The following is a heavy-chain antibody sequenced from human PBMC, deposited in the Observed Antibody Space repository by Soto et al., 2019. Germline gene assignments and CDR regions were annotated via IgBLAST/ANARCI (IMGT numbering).Heavy chain of an antibody. CDR3: AREPLRSLYRSGLNWFDP. CDR1: GGSFIGYY. CDR2: INHSGST. Sequence: QVQLQRWGEALLKPSETLSLTCAVYGGSFIGYYWSWIRQPPGKGLEWIGEINHSGSTNYNPSLKSRVTISVDTSKNQFSLKLSSVTAADTAVYYCAREPLRSLYRSGLNWFDPWGQGTLVTVSS. D-gene: IGHD6-19*01. V-gene: IGHV4-34*01. J-gene: IGHJ5*02.